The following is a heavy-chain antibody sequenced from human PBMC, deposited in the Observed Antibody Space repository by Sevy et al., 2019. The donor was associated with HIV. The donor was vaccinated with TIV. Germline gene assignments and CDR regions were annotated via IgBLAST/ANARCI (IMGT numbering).Heavy chain of an antibody. V-gene: IGHV3-21*01. CDR2: ISSSSSYI. D-gene: IGHD6-13*01. CDR1: GFTFSSYS. Sequence: GGSLRLSCAASGFTFSSYSMNWVRQAPGKGLEWVSSISSSSSYIYYADSVKGRFTISRDNAKNSLYLQMNSLRAEDTAVYYCASPPHYSISWSNWFDPWGQGTLVTVSS. CDR3: ASPPHYSISWSNWFDP. J-gene: IGHJ5*02.